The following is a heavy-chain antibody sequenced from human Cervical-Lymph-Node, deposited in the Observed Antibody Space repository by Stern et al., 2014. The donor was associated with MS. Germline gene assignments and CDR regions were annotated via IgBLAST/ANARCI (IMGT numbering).Heavy chain of an antibody. Sequence: QVTLKESGPTLVKPTQTLTLTCTFSGFSLSTSGVGVGWIRQPPGKALEWLGFIYGDDSKRYSPSRKNRLTITKDTSKNQVVLTMNNMDPVDTATFYCATHAPGVVPAALDYWGQGTLVTVS. D-gene: IGHD2-2*01. CDR2: IYGDDSK. V-gene: IGHV2-5*02. CDR1: GFSLSTSGVG. CDR3: ATHAPGVVPAALDY. J-gene: IGHJ4*02.